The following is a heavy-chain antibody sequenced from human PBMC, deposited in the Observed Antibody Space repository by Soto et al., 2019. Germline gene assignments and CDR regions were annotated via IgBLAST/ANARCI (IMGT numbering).Heavy chain of an antibody. J-gene: IGHJ5*02. CDR3: ARRIGYYDSSGYPINWFDP. CDR2: IYYSGST. D-gene: IGHD3-22*01. Sequence: SETLSLTCTVSGGSIISYYWSWIRQPTGQGLEWIGYIYYSGSTNYNPSLKSRVTISVDTSKNQFSLKLSSVTAADTAVYYCARRIGYYDSSGYPINWFDPWGQGTLVTVS. V-gene: IGHV4-59*01. CDR1: GGSIISYY.